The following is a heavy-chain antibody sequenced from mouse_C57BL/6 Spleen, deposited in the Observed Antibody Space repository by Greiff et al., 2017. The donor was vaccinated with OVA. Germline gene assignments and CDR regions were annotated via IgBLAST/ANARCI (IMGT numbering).Heavy chain of an antibody. Sequence: VQLQQPGAELVRPGSSVKLSCKASGYTFTSYWMDWVKQRPGQGLEWIGNIYPSDSETHYNQKFKDKATLTVDKSSSTAYMQLSRLTSEDSAVDYCGRADGPPAWFDYWGQGTMVTVSA. CDR3: GRADGPPAWFDY. V-gene: IGHV1-61*01. CDR2: IYPSDSET. D-gene: IGHD2-3*01. J-gene: IGHJ3*01. CDR1: GYTFTSYW.